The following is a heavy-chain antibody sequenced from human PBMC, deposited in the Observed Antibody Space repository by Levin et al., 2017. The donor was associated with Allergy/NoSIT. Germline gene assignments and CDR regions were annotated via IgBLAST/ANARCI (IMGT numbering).Heavy chain of an antibody. D-gene: IGHD2-21*02. J-gene: IGHJ2*01. CDR3: AREMTSPGYLDV. CDR2: IYYSGTT. CDR1: GDSINNYY. V-gene: IGHV4-59*12. Sequence: SETLSLTCTVSGDSINNYYWTWVRQPPGKGLEWIGYIYYSGTTNYNPSLKSRVTISLDTSNNQFSLRLASVTAADTALYYCAREMTSPGYLDVWSRGILVTVSS.